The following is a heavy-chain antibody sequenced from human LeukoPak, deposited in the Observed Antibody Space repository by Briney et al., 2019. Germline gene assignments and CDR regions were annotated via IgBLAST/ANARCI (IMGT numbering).Heavy chain of an antibody. Sequence: PGGSLRLSCAASGFTFSNYGLHWVRQAPGKGLDWVAVISNDGRNKYHADSVKGRFTISRDNSKNTLFLQMNSLRAEDTAVYYCVKDLHHYGSGGMDVWGQGTTVTVSS. D-gene: IGHD3-10*01. CDR3: VKDLHHYGSGGMDV. J-gene: IGHJ6*02. V-gene: IGHV3-30*18. CDR1: GFTFSNYG. CDR2: ISNDGRNK.